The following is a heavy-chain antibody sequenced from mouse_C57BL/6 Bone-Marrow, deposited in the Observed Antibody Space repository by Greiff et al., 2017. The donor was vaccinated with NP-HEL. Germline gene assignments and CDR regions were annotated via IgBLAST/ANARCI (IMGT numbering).Heavy chain of an antibody. CDR1: GYTFTSYW. V-gene: IGHV1-72*01. CDR3: ARFYYYGSSSRDFDY. D-gene: IGHD1-1*01. CDR2: IDPNSGGT. J-gene: IGHJ2*01. Sequence: QVHVKQPGAELVKPGASVKLSCKSSGYTFTSYWMHWVKQRPGRGLEWIGRIDPNSGGTKYNEKFKSKATLTVDKPSSTAYMQLSSLTSEDSAVYYCARFYYYGSSSRDFDYWGQGTTLTVSS.